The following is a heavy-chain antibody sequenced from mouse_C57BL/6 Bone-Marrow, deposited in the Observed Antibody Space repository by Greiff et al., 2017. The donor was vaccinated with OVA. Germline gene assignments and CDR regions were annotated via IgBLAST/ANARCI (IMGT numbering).Heavy chain of an antibody. J-gene: IGHJ2*02. CDR2: IAPSDSYI. CDR3: AHYGSRLYLHY. D-gene: IGHD1-1*01. V-gene: IGHV1-59*01. CDR1: GYTFTNYW. Sequence: QVQLQQPGAELVRPGTSVKLSCKASGYTFTNYWMHWVKQRPGQGLEWIGVIAPSDSYINYNQMFKGRATLTVDTSSSTAYMHLSCLTSEDSAVYYCAHYGSRLYLHYWGQGTSLTVSS.